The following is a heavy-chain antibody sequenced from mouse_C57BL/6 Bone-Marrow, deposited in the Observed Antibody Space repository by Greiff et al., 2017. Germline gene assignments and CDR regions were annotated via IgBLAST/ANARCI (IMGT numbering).Heavy chain of an antibody. V-gene: IGHV1-80*01. Sequence: QVQLQQSGAELVKPGASVKISCKASGYAFSSYWMNWVKQRPGKGLEWIGQIYPGDGDTNYNGKFKGKATLTADKSSSTAYMQLSSLTSEDSAVYFCARLTRSYWYFDVWGTGTTVTVSS. CDR1: GYAFSSYW. CDR3: ARLTRSYWYFDV. J-gene: IGHJ1*03. CDR2: IYPGDGDT.